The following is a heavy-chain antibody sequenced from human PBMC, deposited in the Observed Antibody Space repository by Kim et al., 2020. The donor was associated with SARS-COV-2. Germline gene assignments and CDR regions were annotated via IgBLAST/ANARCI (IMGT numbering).Heavy chain of an antibody. D-gene: IGHD5-12*01. J-gene: IGHJ4*02. Sequence: YADSVNGRFTISRDNAKNTLYLQMNSLRAEDTAVYYCAREMATIYYYFDYWGQGTLVTVSS. CDR3: AREMATIYYYFDY. V-gene: IGHV3-74*01.